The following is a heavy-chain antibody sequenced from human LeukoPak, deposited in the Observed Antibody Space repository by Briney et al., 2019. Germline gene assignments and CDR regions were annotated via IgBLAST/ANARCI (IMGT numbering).Heavy chain of an antibody. CDR2: ISYDGSNK. CDR3: ARDSSFDY. J-gene: IGHJ4*02. CDR1: GFTFSSYA. V-gene: IGHV3-30*01. Sequence: GGSLRLSCAASGFTFSSYAMHWVRQAPGKGLEWVAVISYDGSNKYYADSVKGRFTISRDNSKNTLHLQMNSLRAEDTAVYYCARDSSFDYWGQGTLVTVSS.